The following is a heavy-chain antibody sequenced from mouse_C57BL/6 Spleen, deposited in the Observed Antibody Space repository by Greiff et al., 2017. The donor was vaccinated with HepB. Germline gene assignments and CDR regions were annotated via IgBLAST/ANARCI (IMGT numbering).Heavy chain of an antibody. J-gene: IGHJ3*01. CDR1: GFSLSTSGMG. D-gene: IGHD2-4*01. Sequence: QVQLKESGPGILQSSQTLSLTCSFSGFSLSTSGMGVSWIRQPSGKGLEWLAHIYWDDDKRYNPSLKSRLTISKDNSRNQVFLKITSVDTADTATYYCARIYYDYEGAWFAYWGQGTLVTVSA. V-gene: IGHV8-12*01. CDR3: ARIYYDYEGAWFAY. CDR2: IYWDDDK.